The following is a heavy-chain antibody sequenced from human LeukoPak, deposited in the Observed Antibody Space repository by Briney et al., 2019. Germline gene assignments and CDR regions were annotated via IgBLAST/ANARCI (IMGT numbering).Heavy chain of an antibody. CDR3: ARGYCSGGSCYFDD. CDR2: IIPIFGTA. D-gene: IGHD2-15*01. Sequence: ASVKVSCKASGGTFSSYAISWVRQAPGQGLEWMGGIIPIFGTANYAQKFQGRVTITADESTSTAYMELSSLRSEDTAVYYCARGYCSGGSCYFDDWGQGTLVTVSS. J-gene: IGHJ4*02. CDR1: GGTFSSYA. V-gene: IGHV1-69*13.